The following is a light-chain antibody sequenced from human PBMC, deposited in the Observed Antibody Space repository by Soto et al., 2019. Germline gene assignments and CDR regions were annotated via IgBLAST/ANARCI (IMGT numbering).Light chain of an antibody. CDR2: ANS. V-gene: IGLV1-40*01. CDR1: NSNIGAGYD. CDR3: QSYDSSLRGV. Sequence: QSVLTQPPSVSGAPGQRVTISCTGSNSNIGAGYDVHWYQQLPGTAPKLLIYANSNRPSGVPDRFSGSKSGTSASLAITGLQAADEADYYCQSYDSSLRGVFGGGTQLTVL. J-gene: IGLJ3*02.